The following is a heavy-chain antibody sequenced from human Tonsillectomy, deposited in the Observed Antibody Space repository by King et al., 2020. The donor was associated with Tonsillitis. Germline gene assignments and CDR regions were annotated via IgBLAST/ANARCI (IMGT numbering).Heavy chain of an antibody. V-gene: IGHV3-9*01. D-gene: IGHD6-6*01. J-gene: IGHJ3*02. Sequence: VQLVESGGGLVQPGRSLRLCCAASGFTFDDYAMHWVRQAPGKGLEWVSGISLQSGSMGYAESVKGRFTISRDNAKKSLYLQMNSLRPEDTALYYCAKDRYSSSWLFDMWGQGTMVTVSS. CDR1: GFTFDDYA. CDR3: AKDRYSSSWLFDM. CDR2: ISLQSGSM.